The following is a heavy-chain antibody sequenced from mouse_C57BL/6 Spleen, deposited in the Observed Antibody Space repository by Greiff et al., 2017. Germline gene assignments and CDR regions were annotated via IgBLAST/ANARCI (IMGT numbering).Heavy chain of an antibody. CDR2: ISYDGSN. D-gene: IGHD2-4*01. CDR1: GYSITSGYY. CDR3: ARESDYDRTAWFAY. V-gene: IGHV3-6*01. Sequence: EVQLQESGPGLVKPSQSLSLTCSVTGYSITSGYYWNWIRQFPGNKLEWMGYISYDGSNNYNPSLKNRISITRDTSKNQFFLKLNSVTTEDTATYDCARESDYDRTAWFAYWGQGTLVTVSA. J-gene: IGHJ3*01.